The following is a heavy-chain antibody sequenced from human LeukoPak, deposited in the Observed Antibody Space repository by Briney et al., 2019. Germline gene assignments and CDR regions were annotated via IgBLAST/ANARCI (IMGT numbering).Heavy chain of an antibody. V-gene: IGHV3-11*06. J-gene: IGHJ4*02. Sequence: GRSLRLSCAASGFTFSDYYMSWIRQPPRKWLECVSYIGIISSYTNYADSVKGRFTISRDNAKNSLYLQMNSLRAEDTAVYYCATGGSSSWYGGFDYWGQGTLVTVSS. D-gene: IGHD6-13*01. CDR1: GFTFSDYY. CDR3: ATGGSSSWYGGFDY. CDR2: IGIISSYT.